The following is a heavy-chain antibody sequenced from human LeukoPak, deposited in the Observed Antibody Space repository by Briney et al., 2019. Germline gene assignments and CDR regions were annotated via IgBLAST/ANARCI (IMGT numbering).Heavy chain of an antibody. CDR3: ARRATGYSSSWYAWYFDL. Sequence: GGSLRLSCAASGFTFDDYGMSWVRQAPGKGLEWASGINWNGGSTGYADSVKGRFTISRDNAKNPLYLQMNSLRAEDTALYYCARRATGYSSSWYAWYFDLWGRGTLVTVSS. CDR1: GFTFDDYG. D-gene: IGHD6-13*01. CDR2: INWNGGST. V-gene: IGHV3-20*04. J-gene: IGHJ2*01.